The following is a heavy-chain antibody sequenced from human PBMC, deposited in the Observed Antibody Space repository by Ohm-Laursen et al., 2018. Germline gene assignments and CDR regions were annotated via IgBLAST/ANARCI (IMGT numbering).Heavy chain of an antibody. J-gene: IGHJ6*02. CDR2: ISGSGGNT. Sequence: SLRLSCAASGFTFSSYWMSWVRQAPGKGLEWVSGISGSGGNTYYTDSVKGRFTISRDNSKNTVSLQMNSLRAEDTAVYYCAKVGGSSSSSSWSADYYGMDVCGQGITVTVSS. CDR3: AKVGGSSSSSSWSADYYGMDV. V-gene: IGHV3-23*01. D-gene: IGHD6-13*01. CDR1: GFTFSSYW.